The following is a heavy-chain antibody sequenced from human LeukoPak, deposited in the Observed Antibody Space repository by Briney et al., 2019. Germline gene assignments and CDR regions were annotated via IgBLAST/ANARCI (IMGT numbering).Heavy chain of an antibody. CDR2: IDHSGST. D-gene: IGHD2-2*01. Sequence: SETLSLTCGVYGGSFSGYYWSWIRQPPGKGLEWIGEIDHSGSTNYNPSLKSRVTISVDTSKNQFSLKLSSVTAADTAVYYCSRGTRYQPKKYYYMDVWGKGTTVTVSS. J-gene: IGHJ6*03. CDR3: SRGTRYQPKKYYYMDV. CDR1: GGSFSGYY. V-gene: IGHV4-34*01.